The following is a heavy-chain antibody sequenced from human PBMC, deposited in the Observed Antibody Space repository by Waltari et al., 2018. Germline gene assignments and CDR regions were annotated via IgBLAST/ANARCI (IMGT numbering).Heavy chain of an antibody. Sequence: QLQLQESGPGLVKPSETLSLTCTVAGDSISSGSYYWAWIRQPPGKGLEWIGSIYYNGRTYYNPSLNSRVTISVDTSKNQFSLKLTSVTAADTAVYYCARHRLITVSAVYYFDYWGHGTLVTVSS. CDR3: ARHRLITVSAVYYFDY. J-gene: IGHJ4*01. V-gene: IGHV4-39*01. CDR1: GDSISSGSYY. CDR2: IYYNGRT. D-gene: IGHD6-19*01.